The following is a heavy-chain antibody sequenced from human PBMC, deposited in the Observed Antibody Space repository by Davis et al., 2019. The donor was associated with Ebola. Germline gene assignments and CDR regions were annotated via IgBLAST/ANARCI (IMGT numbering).Heavy chain of an antibody. D-gene: IGHD1-26*01. J-gene: IGHJ4*02. CDR3: ARYSGTYRDY. Sequence: GESLKISCAASGFTFSNYAMSWVRQAPGKGLEWVSSISSGSSYMFYADSVKGRFTISRDNAKNSLYLQMNSLRVEDTAVYYCARYSGTYRDYWGQGTLVTVSS. V-gene: IGHV3-21*01. CDR1: GFTFSNYA. CDR2: ISSGSSYM.